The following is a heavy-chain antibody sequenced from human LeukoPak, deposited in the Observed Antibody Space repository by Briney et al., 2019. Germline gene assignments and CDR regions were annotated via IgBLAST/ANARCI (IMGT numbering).Heavy chain of an antibody. J-gene: IGHJ1*01. CDR1: GFTFSSYG. CDR3: ATHYREGVAGREYFQH. V-gene: IGHV3-33*01. Sequence: PGRSLRLSCAASGFTFSSYGMHWVRQAPGKGLEWVAVIWYDGSNKYYADSVKGRFAISRDNSKNTLYLQMNSLRAEDTAVYYCATHYREGVAGREYFQHWGQGTLVTVSS. CDR2: IWYDGSNK. D-gene: IGHD6-19*01.